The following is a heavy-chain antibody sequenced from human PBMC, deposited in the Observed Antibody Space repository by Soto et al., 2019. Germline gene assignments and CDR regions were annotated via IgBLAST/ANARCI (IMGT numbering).Heavy chain of an antibody. CDR3: ATEKHYFDTGGYYY. V-gene: IGHV3-21*01. CDR2: IGSSSSYI. CDR1: GFTFSSYS. Sequence: EVQLVESGGGLVKPGGSLRLSCAASGFTFSSYSMNWVRQAPGKGLEWVSSIGSSSSYIYYADSVKGRFTISRDNAKNSLYLQMNSLRAEDTAVYYCATEKHYFDTGGYYYWGQGTLVTVSS. J-gene: IGHJ4*02. D-gene: IGHD3-22*01.